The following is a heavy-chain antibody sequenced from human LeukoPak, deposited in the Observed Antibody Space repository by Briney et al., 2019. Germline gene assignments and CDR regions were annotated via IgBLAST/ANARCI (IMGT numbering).Heavy chain of an antibody. CDR2: IYPGDSDT. Sequence: GESLKISCKGSGYSFTSYWIGWVRQMPGKGLEWMGIIYPGDSDTRYSPSFQGQVTISADKSISTAYLQWSSLKASDTAMYYCASSPYLYSGYDFAFDIWGQGTMVTVSS. V-gene: IGHV5-51*01. CDR1: GYSFTSYW. CDR3: ASSPYLYSGYDFAFDI. D-gene: IGHD5-12*01. J-gene: IGHJ3*02.